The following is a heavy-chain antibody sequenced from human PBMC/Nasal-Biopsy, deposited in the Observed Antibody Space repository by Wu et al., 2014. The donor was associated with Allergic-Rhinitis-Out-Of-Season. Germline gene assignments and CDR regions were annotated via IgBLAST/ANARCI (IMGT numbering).Heavy chain of an antibody. CDR3: GFMIGNYYYYYYMDL. CDR2: IVPMFGIS. Sequence: KVSCKASRGTLSNYAISWVRQAPGQGLDWMGGIVPMFGISKYAEKFQDRLTITADESTNTAYMELSSLRSEDTAVYYCGFMIGNYYYYYYMDLWGQGTTITVSS. J-gene: IGHJ6*02. CDR1: RGTLSNYA. V-gene: IGHV1-69*01. D-gene: IGHD3-10*02.